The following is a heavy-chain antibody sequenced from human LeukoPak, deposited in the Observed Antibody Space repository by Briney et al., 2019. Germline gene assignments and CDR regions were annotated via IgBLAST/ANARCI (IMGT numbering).Heavy chain of an antibody. CDR3: ARGEYYYDSSGYYYGPVDY. D-gene: IGHD3-22*01. Sequence: SETLSLTCIVSGYSISSGYYWGWIRQPPGKGLEWLGNLYHSGSTNYNPSLKSRVTISVDTSKNQFSLKLSSVTAADTAVYYCARGEYYYDSSGYYYGPVDYWGQGTLVTVSS. CDR1: GYSISSGYY. V-gene: IGHV4-38-2*02. CDR2: LYHSGST. J-gene: IGHJ4*02.